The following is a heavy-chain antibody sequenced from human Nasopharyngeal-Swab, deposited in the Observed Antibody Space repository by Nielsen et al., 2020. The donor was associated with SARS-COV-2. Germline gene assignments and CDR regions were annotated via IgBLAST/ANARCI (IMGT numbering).Heavy chain of an antibody. V-gene: IGHV4-59*13. CDR1: GGSFSRYY. Sequence: SETLSRTCAGSGGSFSRYYWSWLRQPPGKGLEWIGYNYYSGSTNYNPSLKSRVTISVDTSKNQFSLKLSSVPAADTAVYYCAREGDAFDIWGQGTMVTVSS. CDR3: AREGDAFDI. J-gene: IGHJ3*02. CDR2: NYYSGST.